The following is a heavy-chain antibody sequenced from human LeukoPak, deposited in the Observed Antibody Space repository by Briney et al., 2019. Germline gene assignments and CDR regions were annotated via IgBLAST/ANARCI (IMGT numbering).Heavy chain of an antibody. CDR2: IRSKAYGGTT. CDR3: TREDFYDYVWGSYPEGDY. V-gene: IGHV3-49*04. Sequence: GGSLRLSCEASGSTFSSFFMNWVRQAPGKGLEGVGFIRSKAYGGTTEYAASVKVRFTISRDDPKSIAYLQMNSLKTEDTAVYYCTREDFYDYVWGSYPEGDYWGQGTLVTVSS. CDR1: GSTFSSFF. D-gene: IGHD3-16*02. J-gene: IGHJ4*02.